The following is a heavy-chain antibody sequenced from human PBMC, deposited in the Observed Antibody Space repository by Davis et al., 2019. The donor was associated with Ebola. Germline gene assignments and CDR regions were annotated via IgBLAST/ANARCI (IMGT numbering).Heavy chain of an antibody. Sequence: SLKISCVASGFTFDDYAMHWVRQAPGKGLEWVSGISWNSGSIGYADSVKGRFTISRDNAKNSLYLQMNSLRAEDTAVYYCARETITYDFWSGYYYYYYYGMDVWGQGTTVTVSS. CDR3: ARETITYDFWSGYYYYYYYGMDV. CDR1: GFTFDDYA. D-gene: IGHD3-3*01. CDR2: ISWNSGSI. J-gene: IGHJ6*02. V-gene: IGHV3-9*01.